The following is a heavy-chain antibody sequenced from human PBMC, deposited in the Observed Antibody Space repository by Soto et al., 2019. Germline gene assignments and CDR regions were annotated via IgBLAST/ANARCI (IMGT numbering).Heavy chain of an antibody. CDR2: ISRSSSTI. J-gene: IGHJ4*02. Sequence: GGSLRLSCAASGFTFNTYAMNWVRQAPGKGLEWISYISRSSSTIYYADSVRGRFTISRDNAKNSLYLQMNSPRAEDTAVYYCAGMHFHYRKDFDYWGQGTLVTVSS. V-gene: IGHV3-48*01. CDR1: GFTFNTYA. CDR3: AGMHFHYRKDFDY. D-gene: IGHD1-26*01.